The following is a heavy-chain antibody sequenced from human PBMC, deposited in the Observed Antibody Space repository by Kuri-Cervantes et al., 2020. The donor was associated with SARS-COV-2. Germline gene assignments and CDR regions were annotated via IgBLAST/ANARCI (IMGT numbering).Heavy chain of an antibody. CDR1: GGSISSSSYY. V-gene: IGHV4-39*07. J-gene: IGHJ6*03. CDR2: IYSSGST. Sequence: SETLSLTCTVSGGSISSSSYYWGWIRQPPGKGLEWIGRIYSSGSTNYNPSLKSRVTMSVDTSKNQFSLKLRSVTAADTAIYYCARGKWLVGDYYYYMDVWGKGTTVTVSS. CDR3: ARGKWLVGDYYYYMDV. D-gene: IGHD6-19*01.